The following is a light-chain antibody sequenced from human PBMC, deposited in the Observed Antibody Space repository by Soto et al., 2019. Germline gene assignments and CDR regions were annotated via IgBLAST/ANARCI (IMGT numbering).Light chain of an antibody. J-gene: IGLJ1*01. V-gene: IGLV2-14*01. CDR3: SSYTSGSTLYV. CDR1: SSDFYGYNY. CDR2: EVT. Sequence: QSALTQPASVSGSPGQSITISCTGTSSDFYGYNYVSWYQQLPGKAPKLLIYEVTSRPSGVSNRFSGYKSGNTASLTISGLLAEDEADYYCSSYTSGSTLYVFGTGPKVTVL.